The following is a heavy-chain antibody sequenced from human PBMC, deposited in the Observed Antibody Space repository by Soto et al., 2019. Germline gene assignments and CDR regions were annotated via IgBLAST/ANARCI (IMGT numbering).Heavy chain of an antibody. D-gene: IGHD6-13*01. CDR1: GFTFSDYY. CDR3: ARYRVAAAGRYYYYGMDV. Sequence: GSLRLSCAASGFTFSDYYMSWIRQAPGKGLEWVSYIISSGSTIYYADSVKGRFTISRDNAKISLYLQMNSLRAEDTAVYYCARYRVAAAGRYYYYGMDVWRQGTRVTVSS. J-gene: IGHJ6*02. V-gene: IGHV3-11*01. CDR2: IISSGSTI.